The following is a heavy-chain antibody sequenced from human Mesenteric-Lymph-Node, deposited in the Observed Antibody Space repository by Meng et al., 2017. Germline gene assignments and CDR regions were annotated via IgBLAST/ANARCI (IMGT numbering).Heavy chain of an antibody. CDR1: GGSIGSSSYY. CDR2: IYYSGST. Sequence: GSLRLSCPVSGGSIGSSSYYWGWIRQPPGKGLEWIGSIYYSGSTYYNPSLKSRVTISVDTSKNQFSLKLSSVTAADTAVYYCARLKPYKYNWNDGPNTVMDVWGQGTTVTVSS. J-gene: IGHJ6*02. V-gene: IGHV4-39*07. D-gene: IGHD1-20*01. CDR3: ARLKPYKYNWNDGPNTVMDV.